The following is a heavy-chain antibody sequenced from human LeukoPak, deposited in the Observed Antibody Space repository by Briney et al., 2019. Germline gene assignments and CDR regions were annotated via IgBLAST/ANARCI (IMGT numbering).Heavy chain of an antibody. CDR2: TYYRSKWYN. J-gene: IGHJ5*02. V-gene: IGHV6-1*01. CDR3: ARDSVDPLAVAGWFDP. CDR1: GDSVSSNSAA. D-gene: IGHD6-19*01. Sequence: SQTLSLTCAISGDSVSSNSAAWNWIRQSTSRGLEWLGRTYYRSKWYNDYAVSVKSRITVNPDTSKNQFSLQLNSVTPEDTAVYYCARDSVDPLAVAGWFDPWGQGTLVTVSS.